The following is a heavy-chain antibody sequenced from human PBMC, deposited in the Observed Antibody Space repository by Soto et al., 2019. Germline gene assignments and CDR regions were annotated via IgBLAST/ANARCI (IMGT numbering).Heavy chain of an antibody. D-gene: IGHD2-15*01. V-gene: IGHV4-31*03. CDR1: GGSISSGGYY. CDR2: IYYSGST. Sequence: PSETLSLTCTVSGGSISSGGYYWSWIRQHPGKGLEWIGYIYYSGSTYYNPSLKSRVTISVDTSKNQFSLKLSSVTAADTAVYYCARVAAHYYYYYMDVWGKGTTVTVS. CDR3: ARVAAHYYYYYMDV. J-gene: IGHJ6*03.